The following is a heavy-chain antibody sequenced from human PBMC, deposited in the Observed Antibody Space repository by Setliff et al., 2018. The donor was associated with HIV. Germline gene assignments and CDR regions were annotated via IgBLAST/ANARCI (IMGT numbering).Heavy chain of an antibody. V-gene: IGHV4-38-2*02. D-gene: IGHD3-10*01. J-gene: IGHJ2*01. Sequence: SETLSLTCTVSGYSISSGYYWGWIRQPPGKGLEWIGSIYHSGSTYYNPSLKSRVTISIDTSKNQFSLKLSSVTAADTAVYYCARDPYGITTRDWYFDLWGRGTLVTVSS. CDR2: IYHSGST. CDR3: ARDPYGITTRDWYFDL. CDR1: GYSISSGYY.